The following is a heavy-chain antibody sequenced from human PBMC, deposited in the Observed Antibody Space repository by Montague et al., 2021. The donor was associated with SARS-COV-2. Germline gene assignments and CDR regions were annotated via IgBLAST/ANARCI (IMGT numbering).Heavy chain of an antibody. D-gene: IGHD6-6*01. Sequence: CAISGDSVSSNTVAWNWFRQSPSRGLEWLGRTYYRSKWYNDYAVSMQSRVTINPDTSKNQFSLHVNSVTPEDTAVYYCARDSEYSFDYWGQRLLVTVSS. J-gene: IGHJ4*02. CDR2: TYYRSKWYN. V-gene: IGHV6-1*01. CDR3: ARDSEYSFDY. CDR1: GDSVSSNTVA.